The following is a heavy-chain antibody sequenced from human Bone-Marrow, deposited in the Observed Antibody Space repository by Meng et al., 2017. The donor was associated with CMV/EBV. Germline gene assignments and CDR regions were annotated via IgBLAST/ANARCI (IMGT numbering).Heavy chain of an antibody. Sequence: GESLRLSCTASGFTFGDYAMSWVRQAPGKGLEWVGFIRSKAYGGTTEYAASVKGRFTISRDDSKSIAYLQMNSLKTEDTAVYYCTRDRAARRSRYYGMDVWGQGTTVTVSS. J-gene: IGHJ6*02. D-gene: IGHD6-6*01. CDR3: TRDRAARRSRYYGMDV. CDR2: IRSKAYGGTT. V-gene: IGHV3-49*04. CDR1: GFTFGDYA.